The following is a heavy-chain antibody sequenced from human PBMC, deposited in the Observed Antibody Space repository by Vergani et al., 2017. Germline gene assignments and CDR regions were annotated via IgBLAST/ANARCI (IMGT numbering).Heavy chain of an antibody. CDR2: IYPGDSDT. V-gene: IGHV5-51*03. D-gene: IGHD6-6*01. Sequence: EVQLVESGGGLVQPGESLKLSCKGSGYSFTNYWIGWVRQMPGKGLEWMGIIYPGDSDTRHSPSFQGQVTITADKSINNAYLHWSSMRASDTAMYYCARPRSASLGYYFDYWGQGTLVTVSS. J-gene: IGHJ4*02. CDR3: ARPRSASLGYYFDY. CDR1: GYSFTNYW.